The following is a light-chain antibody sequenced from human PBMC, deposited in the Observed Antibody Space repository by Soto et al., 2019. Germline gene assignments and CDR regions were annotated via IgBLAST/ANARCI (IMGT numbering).Light chain of an antibody. CDR3: QHYGSSPLIT. CDR2: GAS. J-gene: IGKJ5*01. Sequence: DIVMTQSPLSLPFTPVDPSSISGRASQSVSSSYLAWYQQKPGQAPRLLIYGASSRATGIPDRFSGSGSGTDFTLTISRLEPEHFAVFYCQHYGSSPLITFGRGTRLEIK. CDR1: QSVSSSY. V-gene: IGKV3-20*01.